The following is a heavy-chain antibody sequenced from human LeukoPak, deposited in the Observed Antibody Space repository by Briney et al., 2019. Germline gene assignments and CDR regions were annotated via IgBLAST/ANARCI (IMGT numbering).Heavy chain of an antibody. CDR1: GGTFSSYA. V-gene: IGHV1-69*01. D-gene: IGHD2-15*01. Sequence: SVKVSCKASGGTFSSYAISWVRQAPGQGLEWMGGIIPIFGTANYAQKFQGRVTITADESTSTAYMELSSLRSEDTAVYYCARCSSCYPYYYYYYMDVWGKGTTITVSS. CDR3: ARCSSCYPYYYYYYMDV. CDR2: IIPIFGTA. J-gene: IGHJ6*03.